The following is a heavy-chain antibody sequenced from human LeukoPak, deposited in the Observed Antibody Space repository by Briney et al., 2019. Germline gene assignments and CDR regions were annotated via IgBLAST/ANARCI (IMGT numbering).Heavy chain of an antibody. Sequence: PSETLSLTCTVSGGSISSSSYYWGWTRQPPGKGLEWIGSIYYSGSTYYNPSLKSRVTISVDTSKNQFSLKLSSVTAADTAVYYCAREYGDYVEYYFDYWGQGTLVTVSS. J-gene: IGHJ4*02. CDR1: GGSISSSSYY. V-gene: IGHV4-39*07. CDR3: AREYGDYVEYYFDY. CDR2: IYYSGST. D-gene: IGHD4-17*01.